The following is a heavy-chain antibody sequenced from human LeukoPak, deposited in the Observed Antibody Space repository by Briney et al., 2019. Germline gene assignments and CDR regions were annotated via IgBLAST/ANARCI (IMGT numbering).Heavy chain of an antibody. Sequence: SETLSLTCTVSGGSISSYYWSWIRQPAGKGLEWIGRIYTSGSTNYNPSLKSRVTMSVDTSKNQFSLKLSSVTAADTAVYYCARGEDHMVRGVSDWFDPWGQGTLVTVSS. V-gene: IGHV4-4*07. CDR3: ARGEDHMVRGVSDWFDP. CDR2: IYTSGST. J-gene: IGHJ5*02. D-gene: IGHD3-10*01. CDR1: GGSISSYY.